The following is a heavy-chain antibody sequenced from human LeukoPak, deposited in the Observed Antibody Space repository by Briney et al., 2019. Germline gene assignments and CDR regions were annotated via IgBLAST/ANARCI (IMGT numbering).Heavy chain of an antibody. CDR3: ARAGGCSGGSPFLCYYYYMDV. V-gene: IGHV4-4*02. J-gene: IGHJ6*03. Sequence: SGTLSLTCAVSGGSFSSSSWWRWVRQPPGKGLEWIGEIYHSGSTNYNPSLKSRVTIFVDKSKTQFSLLLSSVTAEDTAVYYCARAGGCSGGSPFLCYYYYMDVWGKGTTVTVSS. CDR1: GGSFSSSSW. CDR2: IYHSGST. D-gene: IGHD2-15*01.